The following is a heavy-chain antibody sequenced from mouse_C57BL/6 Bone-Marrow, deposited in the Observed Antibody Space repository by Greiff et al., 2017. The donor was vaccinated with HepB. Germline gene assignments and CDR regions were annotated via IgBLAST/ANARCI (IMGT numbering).Heavy chain of an antibody. J-gene: IGHJ2*01. V-gene: IGHV1-50*01. CDR3: ARSGEFFSIYYYGSSYVDY. D-gene: IGHD1-1*01. Sequence: QVQLQQPGAELVKPGASVKLSCKASGYTFTSYWMQWVKQRPGQGLEWIGEIDPSDSYTNYNQKFKGKATLTVDTSSSTAYMQLSSLTSEDSAVYYCARSGEFFSIYYYGSSYVDYWCQGTTLTVSS. CDR1: GYTFTSYW. CDR2: IDPSDSYT.